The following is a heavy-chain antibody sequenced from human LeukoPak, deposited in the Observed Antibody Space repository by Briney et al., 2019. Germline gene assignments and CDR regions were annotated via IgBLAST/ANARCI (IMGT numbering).Heavy chain of an antibody. J-gene: IGHJ4*02. V-gene: IGHV4-4*02. CDR3: AAEGAVTGTVHY. Sequence: SETLSLTCDVSGGSIDITNYWSWVRQAPGKGLEWIGEISHSGTTNYNPSLRSRVAMSLDRDNNQFSLSLRSVTAADTAVYYCAAEGAVTGTVHYWGQGTLVTVSS. CDR2: ISHSGTT. D-gene: IGHD6-19*01. CDR1: GGSIDITNY.